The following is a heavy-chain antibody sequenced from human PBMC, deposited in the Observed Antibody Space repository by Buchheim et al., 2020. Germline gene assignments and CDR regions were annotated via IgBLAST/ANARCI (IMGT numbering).Heavy chain of an antibody. CDR3: ARTMTTVTTINADYYGMDV. D-gene: IGHD4-11*01. CDR1: GFTFSSYG. CDR2: IWYDGSNK. V-gene: IGHV3-33*01. J-gene: IGHJ6*02. Sequence: QVQLVESGGGVVQPGRSLRLSCAASGFTFSSYGMHWVRQAPGKGLEWVAVIWYDGSNKYYADSVKGRFTISRDTSKNTLYLQMNSLRAEDTAVYYCARTMTTVTTINADYYGMDVWGQGTT.